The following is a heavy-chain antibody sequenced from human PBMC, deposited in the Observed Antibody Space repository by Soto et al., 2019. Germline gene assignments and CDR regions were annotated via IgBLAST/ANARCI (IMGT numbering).Heavy chain of an antibody. Sequence: QITLKESGPTLVKPTQTLTLTCTFSGFSLSTSGVGVGWIRQPPGKALEWLALCYWDDDMRYSPSLRRRVTITKDTSKTQVVLTMNNMDPVDTATYYCVHSKSCGGGSCPFDYWGQGTLVTVSS. D-gene: IGHD2-15*01. CDR3: VHSKSCGGGSCPFDY. CDR1: GFSLSTSGVG. V-gene: IGHV2-5*02. CDR2: CYWDDDM. J-gene: IGHJ4*02.